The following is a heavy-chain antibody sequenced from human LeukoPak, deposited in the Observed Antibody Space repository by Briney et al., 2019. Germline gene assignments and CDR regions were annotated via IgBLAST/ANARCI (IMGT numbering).Heavy chain of an antibody. CDR2: IKQDGSEK. CDR1: GFTFSSYW. D-gene: IGHD2-2*01. V-gene: IGHV3-7*01. Sequence: GGSLRLSCAASGFTFSSYWMSWVRQAPGKGLEWVANIKQDGSEKYYVDSVKGRFTISRDNAKNSLYLQMNSLRAEDTAVYYCARVQGADIAVVPGEFDYWGQGTLVTVSS. J-gene: IGHJ4*02. CDR3: ARVQGADIAVVPGEFDY.